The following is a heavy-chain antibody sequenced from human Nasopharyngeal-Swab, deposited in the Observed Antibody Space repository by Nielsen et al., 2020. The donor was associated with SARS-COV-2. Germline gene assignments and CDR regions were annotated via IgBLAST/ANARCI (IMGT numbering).Heavy chain of an antibody. V-gene: IGHV3-23*01. Sequence: GESLKISCAASGFTFSTYSMSWVRQAPGKGLEWVSAISGSGGSTYYADSVKGRFTISRDNSKNTLYLQMNSLRAEDTAVYYCAKGLWTLTLDAFDIWGQGTMVTVSS. CDR1: GFTFSTYS. CDR3: AKGLWTLTLDAFDI. J-gene: IGHJ3*02. CDR2: ISGSGGST. D-gene: IGHD5-18*01.